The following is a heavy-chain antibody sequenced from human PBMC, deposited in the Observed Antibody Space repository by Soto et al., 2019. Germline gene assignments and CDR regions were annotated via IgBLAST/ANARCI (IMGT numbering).Heavy chain of an antibody. Sequence: ASVKVSCKASGYTFTSYGISWVRQAPGQGLEGMGWISAYNGNTNYAQKLQGRVTMTTDTSTSTAYMELRSLRSDDTAVYYCAGRGGGAYDYGSSDYSNDVFDIWGQGTMVTV. D-gene: IGHD3-22*01. CDR2: ISAYNGNT. CDR3: AGRGGGAYDYGSSDYSNDVFDI. J-gene: IGHJ3*02. V-gene: IGHV1-18*01. CDR1: GYTFTSYG.